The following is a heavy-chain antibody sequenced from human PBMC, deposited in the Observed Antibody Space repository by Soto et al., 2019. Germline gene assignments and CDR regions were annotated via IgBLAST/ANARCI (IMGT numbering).Heavy chain of an antibody. CDR3: ARGLLFTDDFSSGYWRY. V-gene: IGHV4-34*01. J-gene: IGHJ4*02. Sequence: SETLSLTCAVNGGSFSGYYWSWIRQPPGKGLEWIGEINHSGSTNYNPSLKSRVTISVDTSKNQFSLKLSSVTAADTAVYYCARGLLFTDDFSSGYWRYWGQGTLVT. D-gene: IGHD3-3*01. CDR2: INHSGST. CDR1: GGSFSGYY.